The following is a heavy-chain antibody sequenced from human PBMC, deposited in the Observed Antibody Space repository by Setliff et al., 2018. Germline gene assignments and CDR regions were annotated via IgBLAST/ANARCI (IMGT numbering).Heavy chain of an antibody. CDR3: ARMMRPPWDCSGGSCYSRALDY. D-gene: IGHD2-15*01. CDR1: GFTFSSYG. V-gene: IGHV3-64*02. Sequence: GGSLRLSCAVSGFTFSSYGIHWVRQAPGKGLEYVAGIRSNGGRTYYADSVKGRFTISRDNSKNTLYLQMGSLRAEDMAVYYCARMMRPPWDCSGGSCYSRALDYWGQGTLVTVSS. CDR2: IRSNGGRT. J-gene: IGHJ4*02.